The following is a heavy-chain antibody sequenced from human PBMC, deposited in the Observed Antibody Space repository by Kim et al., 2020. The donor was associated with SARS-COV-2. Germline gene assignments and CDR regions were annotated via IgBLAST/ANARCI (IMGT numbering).Heavy chain of an antibody. CDR3: ARRTYRSHFDP. Sequence: GGSLRLSCAASGFTFSSYWMHWVRQAPGKGLVWVSRINSDGSSTSYADSVKGRFTISRDNAKNTLYLQMNSLRAEDTAVYYCARRTYRSHFDPWGQGTLVTVSS. D-gene: IGHD3-16*02. V-gene: IGHV3-74*01. J-gene: IGHJ5*02. CDR1: GFTFSSYW. CDR2: INSDGSST.